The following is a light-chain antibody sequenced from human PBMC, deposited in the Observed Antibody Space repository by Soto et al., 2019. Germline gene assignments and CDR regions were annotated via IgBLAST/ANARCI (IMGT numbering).Light chain of an antibody. Sequence: VLTQSPGTLSVSPGERATLSCRASQSVSSSYLAWYQQKPGQAPRLLIYGASSRATGIPDRFSGSGSGTDFTLTISRLEPEDFAVYYCQQYGSSPRTFGQGTQVDIK. CDR3: QQYGSSPRT. CDR1: QSVSSSY. V-gene: IGKV3-20*01. CDR2: GAS. J-gene: IGKJ1*01.